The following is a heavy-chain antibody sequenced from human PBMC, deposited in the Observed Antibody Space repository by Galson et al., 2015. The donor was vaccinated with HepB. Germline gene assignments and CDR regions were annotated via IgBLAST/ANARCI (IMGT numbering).Heavy chain of an antibody. CDR2: ISSSSSYI. Sequence: SLRLSCAASGFTFSSYSMNWVRQAPGKGLEWVSSISSSSSYIYYADSVKGRLTISRDNAKNSLYLQMNSLRAEDTAVYYCARDGAQWLTSYYFDYWGQGTLVTVSS. J-gene: IGHJ4*02. D-gene: IGHD6-19*01. CDR1: GFTFSSYS. CDR3: ARDGAQWLTSYYFDY. V-gene: IGHV3-21*01.